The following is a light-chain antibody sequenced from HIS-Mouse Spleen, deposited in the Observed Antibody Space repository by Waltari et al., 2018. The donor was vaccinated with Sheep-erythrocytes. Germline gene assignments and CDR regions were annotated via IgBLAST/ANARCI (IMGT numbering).Light chain of an antibody. CDR3: SSYAGSNNWV. CDR2: ELS. Sequence: QSALTQPPSASGSPGQSVTISCTGTSSDVGGYNYVSWYQQHPGKAPKLMIYELSQRPSGVPVRFAGSKSGHTASLTVSGLQAEDEADYYCSSYAGSNNWVFGGGTKLTVL. V-gene: IGLV2-8*01. J-gene: IGLJ3*02. CDR1: SSDVGGYNY.